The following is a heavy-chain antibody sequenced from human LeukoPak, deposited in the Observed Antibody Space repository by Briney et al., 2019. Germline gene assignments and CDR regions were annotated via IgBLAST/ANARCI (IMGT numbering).Heavy chain of an antibody. D-gene: IGHD6-13*01. Sequence: GESLKISCKGSGYSFTSYWIAWVRQMPGKGLEWMGIIYPGDSDTRYSPSFQGQVTISADKSISTAYLQWSSLKASDTAMYYCARRYSSSWYWTETLYYFDYWGQGTLVTVSS. CDR3: ARRYSSSWYWTETLYYFDY. CDR1: GYSFTSYW. CDR2: IYPGDSDT. J-gene: IGHJ4*02. V-gene: IGHV5-51*01.